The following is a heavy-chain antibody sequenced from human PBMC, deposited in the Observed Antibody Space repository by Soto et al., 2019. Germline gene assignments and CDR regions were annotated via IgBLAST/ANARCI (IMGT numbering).Heavy chain of an antibody. V-gene: IGHV1-46*01. J-gene: IGHJ4*02. CDR3: ANEKPYYDIFSHFGY. D-gene: IGHD3-9*01. Sequence: ASVKVSCKASGYTFTSYYMHWVRQTPGQGLEWMGIINPSGGSTSYAQKFQGRVTMTRDTSTSTVYMELSSLRAEDTAVYYCANEKPYYDIFSHFGYWGQGTLVTVSS. CDR1: GYTFTSYY. CDR2: INPSGGST.